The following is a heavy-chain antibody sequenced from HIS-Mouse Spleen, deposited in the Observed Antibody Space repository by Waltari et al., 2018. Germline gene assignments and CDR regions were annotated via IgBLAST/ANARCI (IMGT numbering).Heavy chain of an antibody. D-gene: IGHD2-21*01. CDR3: ARAITSTWFDP. CDR1: GGSISSYY. V-gene: IGHV4-59*08. Sequence: QVQLQESGPGLVKPSETLSLTCTVSGGSISSYYWSWIRQPPGKGLEWIGYIDYSGSTNYNPSLKSRVTISVDTSKNQFSLKLSSVTAADTAVYYCARAITSTWFDPWGQGTLVTVSS. CDR2: IDYSGST. J-gene: IGHJ5*02.